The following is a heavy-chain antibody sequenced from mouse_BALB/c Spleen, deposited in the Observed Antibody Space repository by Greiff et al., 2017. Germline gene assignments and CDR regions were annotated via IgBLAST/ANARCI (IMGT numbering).Heavy chain of an antibody. CDR2: ISYDGSN. CDR3: AREEVRAMDY. Sequence: EVKLQESGPGLVKPSQSLSLTCSVTGYSITSGYYWNWIRQFPGNKLEWMGYISYDGSNNYNPSLKNRISITRDTSKNQFFLKLNSVTTEDTATYYCAREEVRAMDYWGQGTSVTVSS. D-gene: IGHD2-13*01. CDR1: GYSITSGYY. J-gene: IGHJ4*01. V-gene: IGHV3-6*02.